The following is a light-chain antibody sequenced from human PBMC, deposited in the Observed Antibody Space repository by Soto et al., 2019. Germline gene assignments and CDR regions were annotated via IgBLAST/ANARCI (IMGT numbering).Light chain of an antibody. CDR2: GNN. V-gene: IGLV1-40*01. CDR3: QSYDSSLSAV. Sequence: QAVVTQPPSVSGAPGQRVTISCTGSSSNIGAGYDVYWYQQLPGTAPKLLIYGNNNRPSGVPDRFSGSKSGTSAALAITGLQAEEEADYYCQSYDSSLSAVFGGGTKLTVL. CDR1: SSNIGAGYD. J-gene: IGLJ2*01.